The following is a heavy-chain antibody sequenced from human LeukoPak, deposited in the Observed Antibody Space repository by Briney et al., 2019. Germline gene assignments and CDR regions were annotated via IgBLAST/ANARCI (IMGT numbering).Heavy chain of an antibody. V-gene: IGHV4-61*02. CDR1: GGSISSGSYY. D-gene: IGHD6-6*01. CDR2: IYTSGST. J-gene: IGHJ2*01. Sequence: SETLSLTCTVSGGSISSGSYYWSWIRQPAGKGLEWIGRIYTSGSTNYNPSLKSRVTISVDTSKNQFSLKLSSVTAADTAVYYCARDVIAARHGNWYFDLWGRRTLVTVSS. CDR3: ARDVIAARHGNWYFDL.